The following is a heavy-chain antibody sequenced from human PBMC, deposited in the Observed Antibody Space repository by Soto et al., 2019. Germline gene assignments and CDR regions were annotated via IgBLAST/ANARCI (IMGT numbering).Heavy chain of an antibody. CDR1: GYKFSAYW. D-gene: IGHD1-1*01. CDR3: ARRPQKAYDPIDY. V-gene: IGHV5-51*01. CDR2: IYPGDFDT. Sequence: GESLKISCMTSGYKFSAYWIAWVRQRPGKGLEWMGIIYPGDFDTRYSPSFEGQVTISVDRSTNTAHLQWSSLKASDTAIYYRARRPQKAYDPIDYWGQGTLVTVSS. J-gene: IGHJ4*02.